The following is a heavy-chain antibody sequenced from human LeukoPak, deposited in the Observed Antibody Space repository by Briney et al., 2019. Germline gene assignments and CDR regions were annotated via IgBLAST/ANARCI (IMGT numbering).Heavy chain of an antibody. Sequence: ASVKVSCKASGYTFTSYDISWVRQAPGQGLEWMGWISAYNGNTNYAQKLQGRVTMTTDTSTSTAYMELRSLRSDDTAVYYCARDLTSIVGATEVDYWGQGTLVTVSS. D-gene: IGHD1-26*01. CDR2: ISAYNGNT. CDR1: GYTFTSYD. CDR3: ARDLTSIVGATEVDY. J-gene: IGHJ4*02. V-gene: IGHV1-18*01.